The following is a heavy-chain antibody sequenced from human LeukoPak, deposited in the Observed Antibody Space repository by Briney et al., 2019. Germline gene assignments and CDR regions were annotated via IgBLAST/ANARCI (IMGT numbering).Heavy chain of an antibody. J-gene: IGHJ3*01. V-gene: IGHV3-7*01. D-gene: IGHD2-21*01. Sequence: PGGSLRLSCAASGFTFINYWMSWVRQAPGKGLEWVANIKQDESEKYYVDSVKGRLTISRDNAKSSLYLQMNSLRAEDTAVYYCARRRRDRNAFDFWGRGTMVTVSS. CDR3: ARRRRDRNAFDF. CDR1: GFTFINYW. CDR2: IKQDESEK.